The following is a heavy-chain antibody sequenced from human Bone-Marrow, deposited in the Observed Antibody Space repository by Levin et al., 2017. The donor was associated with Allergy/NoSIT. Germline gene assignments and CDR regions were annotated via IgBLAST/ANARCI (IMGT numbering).Heavy chain of an antibody. Sequence: GGSLRLSCTASGFNFVGFSMTWVRQAPGKGLEWVSAISPSGSGTYYIDSVKGRFTISRDNSKNTVFLQMNSLRVEDTAVYYCAKRPAHINFWGQGTLVTVSS. V-gene: IGHV3-23*01. CDR1: GFNFVGFS. J-gene: IGHJ4*02. CDR2: ISPSGSGT. D-gene: IGHD2-21*01. CDR3: AKRPAHINF.